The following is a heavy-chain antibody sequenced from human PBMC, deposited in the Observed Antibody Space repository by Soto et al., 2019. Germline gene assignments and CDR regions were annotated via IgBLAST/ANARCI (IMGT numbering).Heavy chain of an antibody. V-gene: IGHV6-1*01. CDR3: ARAGLGSGWYGNWFDP. J-gene: IGHJ5*02. CDR2: TYYRSKWYN. D-gene: IGHD6-19*01. Sequence: SQTLSLTCAISGDSVSGNSVAWNWIRQSPSRGLEWLGRTYYRSKWYNDYAISVKSRITINPDTSTNQFSPQLNSVTPEDTAVYYCARAGLGSGWYGNWFDPWGQGTLVTVSS. CDR1: GDSVSGNSVA.